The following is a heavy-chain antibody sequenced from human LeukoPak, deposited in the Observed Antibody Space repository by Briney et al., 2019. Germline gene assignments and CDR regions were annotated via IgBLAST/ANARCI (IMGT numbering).Heavy chain of an antibody. J-gene: IGHJ6*02. CDR1: GGSLSGFY. CDR2: INHSGST. D-gene: IGHD2-2*01. V-gene: IGHV4-34*01. CDR3: ARDVVVVPAAIHYGMDV. Sequence: PSETLSLTCAVSGGSLSGFYWSWIRQPPGKGLEWIGDINHSGSTNYNPSLKSRVTISVDTSKNQFSLNLSSVTAADTAVYYCARDVVVVPAAIHYGMDVWGQGTTVTVSS.